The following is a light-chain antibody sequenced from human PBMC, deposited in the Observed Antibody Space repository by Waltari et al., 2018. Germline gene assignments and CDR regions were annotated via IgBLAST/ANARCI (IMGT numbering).Light chain of an antibody. Sequence: EIVLTQSPGTLSLSPGERATLPCRASQSVSSSYFAWYQQKPGQAPRVLIHGASNRATGIPDRFSGSGSGTDFTLTISRLEPEDFAVYYCQQYGSSPWTFGQGTKVEIK. V-gene: IGKV3-20*01. J-gene: IGKJ1*01. CDR2: GAS. CDR1: QSVSSSY. CDR3: QQYGSSPWT.